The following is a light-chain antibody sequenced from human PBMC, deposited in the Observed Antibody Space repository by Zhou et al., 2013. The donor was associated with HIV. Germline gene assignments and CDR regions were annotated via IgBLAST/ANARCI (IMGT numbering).Light chain of an antibody. CDR2: AAS. CDR3: QQLESYPHVGT. CDR1: QGIRNS. J-gene: IGKJ1*01. Sequence: DIQLTQSPSFLSASVGDRVTITCRASQGIRNSLVWYQQKPGKAPKLLIYAASTLQSGVPSRFSGSGSGTEFTLTISSLQPEDFASYYCQQLESYPHVGTFGQGTKVEIK. V-gene: IGKV1-9*01.